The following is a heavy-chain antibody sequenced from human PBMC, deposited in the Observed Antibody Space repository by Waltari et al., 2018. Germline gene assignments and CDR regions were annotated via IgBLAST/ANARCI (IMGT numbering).Heavy chain of an antibody. CDR3: ARGIVGSGSYYFDY. J-gene: IGHJ4*02. V-gene: IGHV1-69*05. CDR2: IIPIFGTA. Sequence: QGLEWMGGIIPIFGTANYAQKFQGRVTITTDESTSTAYMELSSLRSEDTAVYYCARGIVGSGSYYFDYWGQGTLVTVSS. D-gene: IGHD3-10*01.